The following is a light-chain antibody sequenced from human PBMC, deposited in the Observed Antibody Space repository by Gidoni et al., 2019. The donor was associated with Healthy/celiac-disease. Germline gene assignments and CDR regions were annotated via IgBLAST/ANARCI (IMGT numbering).Light chain of an antibody. CDR3: QSYDSSLSGVV. CDR2: GNS. V-gene: IGLV1-40*01. CDR1: SSNIGAGYD. Sequence: PGQRVTISCTGSSSNIGAGYDVHWYQQLPGTAPKLLIYGNSNRPSGVPDRFSGSKSGTSASQAITGLQAEDEADYYCQSYDSSLSGVVFGGGTKLTVL. J-gene: IGLJ2*01.